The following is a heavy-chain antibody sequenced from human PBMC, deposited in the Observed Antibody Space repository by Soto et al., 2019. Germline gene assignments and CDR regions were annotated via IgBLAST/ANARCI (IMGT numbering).Heavy chain of an antibody. CDR1: GGSISSSSYY. V-gene: IGHV4-39*01. Sequence: QLQLQESGPGLVKPSETLSLTCTVSGGSISSSSYYWGWIRQPPGKGLEWIGSIYYSGSTYYNPSLKSRVTISVDTSKTQFPLKLSSVSAADTALYYCARQSPPLAAAGKAFDYWGQGTLVTVSS. CDR2: IYYSGST. D-gene: IGHD6-13*01. J-gene: IGHJ4*02. CDR3: ARQSPPLAAAGKAFDY.